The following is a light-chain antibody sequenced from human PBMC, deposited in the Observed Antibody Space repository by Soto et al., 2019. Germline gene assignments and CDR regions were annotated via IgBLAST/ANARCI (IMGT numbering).Light chain of an antibody. Sequence: QSALTQPPSASGSPGQSVTISCTGTSGDIGAYNSVSWYQQHPAKAPKLIISDVTQRPSGVPDRFSGSRSGSTASLTVSGLQADDEADYYCCSYAGSNNFVFGTGTKRTVL. V-gene: IGLV2-8*01. CDR1: SGDIGAYNS. J-gene: IGLJ1*01. CDR3: CSYAGSNNFV. CDR2: DVT.